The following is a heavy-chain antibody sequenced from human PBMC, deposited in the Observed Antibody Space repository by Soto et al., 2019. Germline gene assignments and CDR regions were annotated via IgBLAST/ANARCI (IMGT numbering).Heavy chain of an antibody. CDR3: ARDQRIAARFTDHNWFDP. D-gene: IGHD6-6*01. CDR1: GYTFTSYY. Sequence: ASVKVSCKASGYTFTSYYMHWVRQAPGLGLEWMGIINPSGGSTSYAQKFQGRVTMTRDTSASTVYMELSSLRSGDTAVYYCARDQRIAARFTDHNWFDPWGQGTLVTVSS. J-gene: IGHJ5*02. V-gene: IGHV1-46*01. CDR2: INPSGGST.